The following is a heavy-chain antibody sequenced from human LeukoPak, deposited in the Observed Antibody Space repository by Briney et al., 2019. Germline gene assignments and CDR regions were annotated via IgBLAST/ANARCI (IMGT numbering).Heavy chain of an antibody. J-gene: IGHJ5*02. Sequence: PGGSLRLSCAASGFTFSDYWMHWVRQTPGKGLVWVSRINTGGRSTNYADSVKGRFTISRDNAQNTLYLQMNSLRAEDTAVYSCARDLRVTNWFDPWGQGTPVTVSS. CDR2: INTGGRST. CDR3: ARDLRVTNWFDP. CDR1: GFTFSDYW. D-gene: IGHD2-21*02. V-gene: IGHV3-74*01.